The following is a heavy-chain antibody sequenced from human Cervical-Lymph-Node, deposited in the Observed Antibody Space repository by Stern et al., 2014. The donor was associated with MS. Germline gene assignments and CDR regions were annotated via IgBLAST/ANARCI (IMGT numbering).Heavy chain of an antibody. CDR3: TRGRSGTWPFDY. D-gene: IGHD1-26*01. Sequence: VQLVQSGGGVVQPGRSLRLACTASGFNFTVFGMHWVRQAPGQGLEWVAVIWPVCSNQNYGDSVRGRFTVSRDNSRNTLYLQMYSLRAEDTAVYYGTRGRSGTWPFDYWGQGSLVTVSS. V-gene: IGHV3-33*01. CDR2: IWPVCSNQ. CDR1: GFNFTVFG. J-gene: IGHJ4*02.